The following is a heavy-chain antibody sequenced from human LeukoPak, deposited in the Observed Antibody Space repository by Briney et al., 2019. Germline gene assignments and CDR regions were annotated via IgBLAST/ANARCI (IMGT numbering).Heavy chain of an antibody. CDR2: SYHRGST. V-gene: IGHV4-59*01. Sequence: PSETLSLTCTVSGGSISSYFWGWIRQSPGKGLEWIGWSYHRGSTSYNSSLKSRVAISVDTSKNQFSLKLSFVTAADTAVYYCTRDRELGYWGQGALVTVSS. CDR3: TRDRELGY. D-gene: IGHD1-1*01. CDR1: GGSISSYF. J-gene: IGHJ4*02.